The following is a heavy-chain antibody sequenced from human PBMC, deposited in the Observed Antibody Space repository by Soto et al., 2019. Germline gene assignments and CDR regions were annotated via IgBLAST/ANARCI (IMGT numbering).Heavy chain of an antibody. J-gene: IGHJ5*02. D-gene: IGHD2-15*01. CDR2: IYYSGST. Sequence: PSETLYLTCTVSGGSISSYYWSWIRQPPGKGLEWIGYIYYSGSTNYNPSLKSRVTISVDTSKNQFSLKLSSVTAADTAVYYCAREVVVAAVNWFDPWGQGTLVTVSS. CDR3: AREVVVAAVNWFDP. CDR1: GGSISSYY. V-gene: IGHV4-59*01.